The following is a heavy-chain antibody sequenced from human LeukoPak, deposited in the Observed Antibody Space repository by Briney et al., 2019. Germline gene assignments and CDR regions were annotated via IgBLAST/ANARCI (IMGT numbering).Heavy chain of an antibody. V-gene: IGHV4-34*08. J-gene: IGHJ4*02. CDR1: GFTFSSYW. CDR3: AGLTVVTDRSDDF. D-gene: IGHD2-15*01. CDR2: INHSGST. Sequence: GSLRLSCAASGFTFSSYWMSWVRQPPGKGLEWIGEINHSGSTSYNPSLKSRVTISVDTSKNQFSLNLNSVTAADTAVYYCAGLTVVTDRSDDFWGQGTLVTVSS.